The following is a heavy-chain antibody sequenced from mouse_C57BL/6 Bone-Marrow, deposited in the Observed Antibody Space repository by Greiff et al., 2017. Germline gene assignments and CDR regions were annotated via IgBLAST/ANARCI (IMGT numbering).Heavy chain of an antibody. D-gene: IGHD2-3*01. J-gene: IGHJ4*01. CDR1: GYTFTSYG. CDR3: ARLGVWWLLNYYAMDY. V-gene: IGHV1-81*01. Sequence: QVQLKQSGAELARPGASVKLSCKASGYTFTSYGISWVKQRTGQGLEWIGEIYPRSGNTYYNEKVKGKATLTADKSSSTAYMELRSLTSEDSSVYVCARLGVWWLLNYYAMDYWGQGTSVTVSS. CDR2: IYPRSGNT.